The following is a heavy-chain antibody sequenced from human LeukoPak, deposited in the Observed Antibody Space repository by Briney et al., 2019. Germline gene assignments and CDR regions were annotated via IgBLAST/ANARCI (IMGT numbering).Heavy chain of an antibody. D-gene: IGHD3-10*01. V-gene: IGHV3-30*02. CDR1: GFTFSSYG. J-gene: IGHJ6*03. Sequence: GGSLRLSCAASGFTFSSYGMHWVRQAPGKGLEWVAFIRYDGSNKYYADSVKGRFTISRDNSKNTLYLQMNSLRADDTAVYYCARVYYGSGSLHYYYYYMDVWGKGTTVTISS. CDR2: IRYDGSNK. CDR3: ARVYYGSGSLHYYYYYMDV.